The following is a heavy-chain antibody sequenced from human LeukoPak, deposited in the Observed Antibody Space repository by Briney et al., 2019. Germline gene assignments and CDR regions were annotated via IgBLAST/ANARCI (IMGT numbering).Heavy chain of an antibody. CDR2: ISSSSSYI. CDR3: ARLGGSDAFDI. V-gene: IGHV3-11*06. J-gene: IGHJ3*02. CDR1: GFTFSDYY. Sequence: GGSLRLSCAASGFTFSDYYMSWIRQAPGKGLEWVSSISSSSSYIYYADSVKGRFTISRDNAKNSLYLQMNSLRAEDTAVYYCARLGGSDAFDIWGQGTMVTVSS. D-gene: IGHD3-16*01.